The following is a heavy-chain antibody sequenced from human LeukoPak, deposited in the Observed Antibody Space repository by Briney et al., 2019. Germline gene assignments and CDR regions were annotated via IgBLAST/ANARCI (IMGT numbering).Heavy chain of an antibody. V-gene: IGHV1-8*03. CDR1: GYTFTSYY. CDR2: MNPNSGNT. D-gene: IGHD2-2*01. Sequence: GASVKVSCKASGYTFTSYYMHWVRQAPGQGLEWMGWMNPNSGNTGYAQKFQGRVTITRNTSISTAHMELSSLRSEDTAVYYCAREVYCSSTSCSDYWGQGTLVTVSS. J-gene: IGHJ4*02. CDR3: AREVYCSSTSCSDY.